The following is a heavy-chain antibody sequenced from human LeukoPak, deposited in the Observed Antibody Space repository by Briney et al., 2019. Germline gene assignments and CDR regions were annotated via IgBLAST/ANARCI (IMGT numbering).Heavy chain of an antibody. CDR2: INPNSGGS. V-gene: IGHV1-2*06. CDR1: GYTITGYY. D-gene: IGHD5-12*01. Sequence: ASVKVSCKASGYTITGYYMHWGRKAPGQGLEWMGRINPNSGGSDSAQTFQGRTPITRDTSTSTPYLVRWGLRSDDTAVYYCARGRGDDTVANFDYWGQGTLVTASS. J-gene: IGHJ4*02. CDR3: ARGRGDDTVANFDY.